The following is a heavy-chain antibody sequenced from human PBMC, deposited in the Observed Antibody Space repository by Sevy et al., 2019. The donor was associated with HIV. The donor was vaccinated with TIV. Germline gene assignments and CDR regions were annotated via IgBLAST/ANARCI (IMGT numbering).Heavy chain of an antibody. CDR1: GFTFSSYG. Sequence: GGSLRLSCAASGFTFSSYGMHWVRQAPGKGLEWVAVISYDGSNKYYADSVKGRFTISRDNSKNTLYLQMNSLRAEDTAVYYCAKGNVDNWKVGSPDPFDYWGQGTLVTVSS. CDR3: AKGNVDNWKVGSPDPFDY. J-gene: IGHJ4*02. V-gene: IGHV3-30*18. CDR2: ISYDGSNK. D-gene: IGHD1-20*01.